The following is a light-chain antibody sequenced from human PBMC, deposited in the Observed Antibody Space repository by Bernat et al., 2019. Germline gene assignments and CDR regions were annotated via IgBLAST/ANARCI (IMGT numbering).Light chain of an antibody. CDR1: QGIRND. J-gene: IGKJ2*01. V-gene: IGKV1-17*01. Sequence: DIQMTQSPSSLSASVGDRVTITCRASQGIRNDLGWYQQKPGKAPKRLIYAASSLQSGVPSRFSGSGSGTDFTLTISCLQSEDFATYYCQQYYSYPPYTFGQGTKLEIK. CDR3: QQYYSYPPYT. CDR2: AAS.